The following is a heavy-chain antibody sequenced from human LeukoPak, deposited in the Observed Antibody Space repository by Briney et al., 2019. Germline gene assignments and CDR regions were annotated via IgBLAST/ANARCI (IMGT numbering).Heavy chain of an antibody. Sequence: SETLSLTCSVSGGTISSYYWNWIRQPPGKGLEWIGYVYHSGSTYYIPSLKSRVTISVDGSKNQFSLKLSSVTAADTAVYYCARAYITTRAPYYFDYWGQGTLVTVSS. CDR3: ARAYITTRAPYYFDY. V-gene: IGHV4-59*12. CDR1: GGTISSYY. J-gene: IGHJ4*02. CDR2: VYHSGST. D-gene: IGHD1-1*01.